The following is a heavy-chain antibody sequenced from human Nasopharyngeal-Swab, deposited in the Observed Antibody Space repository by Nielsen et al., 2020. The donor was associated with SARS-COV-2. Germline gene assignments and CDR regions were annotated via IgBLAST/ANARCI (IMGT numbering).Heavy chain of an antibody. CDR1: GGSISSYY. Sequence: SETLSLTCTVSGGSISSYYWSWIRQPAGKGLEWIGRIYTSGSTNYNPSLKSRVTMSVDTSKNQFSLKLSSVTAADTAVYYCARVGTIAAAGLDTFDIWGQGTMATVSS. CDR3: ARVGTIAAAGLDTFDI. CDR2: IYTSGST. D-gene: IGHD6-13*01. J-gene: IGHJ3*02. V-gene: IGHV4-4*07.